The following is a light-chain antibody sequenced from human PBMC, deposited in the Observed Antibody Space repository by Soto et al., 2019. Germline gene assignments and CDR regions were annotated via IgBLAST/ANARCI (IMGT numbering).Light chain of an antibody. J-gene: IGKJ1*01. CDR2: GAS. V-gene: IGKV3-20*01. CDR3: QQYSSSPSGT. Sequence: TVMTQSPATLSVSPGERATLSCRASQGLGTNLAWYQQKPGQAPRLLIYGASNRATGIPDRFSGSGSGTDFTLTISRLEPEDFAVYYCQQYSSSPSGTFGQGTKVDIK. CDR1: QGLGTN.